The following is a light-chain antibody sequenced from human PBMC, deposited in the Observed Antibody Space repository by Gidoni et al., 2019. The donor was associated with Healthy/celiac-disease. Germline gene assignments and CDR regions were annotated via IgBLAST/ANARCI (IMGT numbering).Light chain of an antibody. CDR1: QSVLYSSNNKNY. CDR2: WAS. V-gene: IGKV4-1*01. Sequence: DIVMTQSPDSLAASLGERATINCKSSQSVLYSSNNKNYLAWYQQKPGQPPKLLIYWASTRESGVPDRFSGSGSGTDFTLTISSLQAEDGAVYYCQQYYSTPPWTFGQGTKVEIK. CDR3: QQYYSTPPWT. J-gene: IGKJ1*01.